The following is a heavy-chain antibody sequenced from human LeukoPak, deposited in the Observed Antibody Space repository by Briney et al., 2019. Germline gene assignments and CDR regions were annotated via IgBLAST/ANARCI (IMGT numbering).Heavy chain of an antibody. Sequence: GGSLRLSCAASGFTFSDYYMSWIRQAPGKGLEWVSYISSSSSTIYYADSVKGRFTISRDNAKNSLYLQMNSLRAEDTAVYYCARVTGGATVTTAPGGDDAFDIWGQGTMVTVSS. CDR3: ARVTGGATVTTAPGGDDAFDI. V-gene: IGHV3-11*01. CDR2: ISSSSSTI. J-gene: IGHJ3*02. CDR1: GFTFSDYY. D-gene: IGHD4-17*01.